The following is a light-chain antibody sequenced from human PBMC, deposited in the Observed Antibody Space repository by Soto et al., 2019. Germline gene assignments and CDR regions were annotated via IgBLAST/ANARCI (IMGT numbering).Light chain of an antibody. V-gene: IGLV2-8*01. CDR3: SSYAGSNNFV. CDR2: EVS. Sequence: ALTQPPSASGSPGQSVTISCTGTSSDIGAYIYVSWYQQHPGKAPKLMIPEVSRRPSGVPERFSGSKSGNTASLTVSGLQADDEAHYYCSSYAGSNNFVFGTGTKVTVL. CDR1: SSDIGAYIY. J-gene: IGLJ1*01.